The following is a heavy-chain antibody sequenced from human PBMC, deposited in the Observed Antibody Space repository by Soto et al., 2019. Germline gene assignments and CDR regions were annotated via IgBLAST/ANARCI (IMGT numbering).Heavy chain of an antibody. D-gene: IGHD3-3*01. CDR1: GFSITSGRF. J-gene: IGHJ4*02. V-gene: IGHV4-38-2*01. CDR3: TRDFAYFDS. CDR2: IYHTGIT. Sequence: SETLSLTCGVSGFSITSGRFWGWIRQPPGKGLEWIGSIYHTGITYYNPSLKSRVTISVDTSKNQFSLKLNSVTAADTAVYYCTRDFAYFDSWGQGTLVTVSS.